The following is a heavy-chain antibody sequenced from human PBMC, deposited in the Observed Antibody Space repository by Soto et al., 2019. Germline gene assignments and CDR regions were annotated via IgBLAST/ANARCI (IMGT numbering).Heavy chain of an antibody. J-gene: IGHJ4*02. V-gene: IGHV3-30*03. CDR3: ATGVAY. CDR1: GFTFSSYG. Sequence: XASLRLSFAASGFTFSSYGMHWVRQAPGKGLEWVAVISYDGSNKYYADSVKGRFTISRDNSKNTLYLQMNSLRAEDTAVYYCATGVAYWGQGTLVTVSS. D-gene: IGHD2-15*01. CDR2: ISYDGSNK.